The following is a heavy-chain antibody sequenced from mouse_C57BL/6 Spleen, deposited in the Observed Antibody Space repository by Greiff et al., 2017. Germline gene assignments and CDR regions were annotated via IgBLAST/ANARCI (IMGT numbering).Heavy chain of an antibody. CDR1: GYTFTDYY. D-gene: IGHD1-1*01. V-gene: IGHV1-26*01. CDR3: AIYHYGSSPWYFDV. J-gene: IGHJ1*03. Sequence: EVQLQQSGPELVKPGASVKISCKASGYTFTDYYMNWVKQSHGKSLEWIGDINPNNGGTSYNQKFKGKATLTVDKSSSTAYMELRSLTSEDSAVYYCAIYHYGSSPWYFDVWGTGTTVTVSS. CDR2: INPNNGGT.